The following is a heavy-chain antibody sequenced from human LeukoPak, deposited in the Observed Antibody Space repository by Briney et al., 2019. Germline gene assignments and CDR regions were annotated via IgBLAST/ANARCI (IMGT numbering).Heavy chain of an antibody. CDR2: IYYSGST. CDR3: AREHEGYFDY. V-gene: IGHV4-30-4*01. CDR1: GGSISSGDYY. Sequence: SETLSLTCTVSGGSISSGDYYWSWIRQPPGKGLEWIGYIYYSGSTYYNPSFKSRVTISVDTSKNQFSLKLSSVTAADTAVYYCAREHEGYFDYWGQGTLVTVSS. J-gene: IGHJ4*02.